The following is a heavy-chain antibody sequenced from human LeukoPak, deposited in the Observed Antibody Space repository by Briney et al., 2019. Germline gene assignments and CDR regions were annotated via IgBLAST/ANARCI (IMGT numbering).Heavy chain of an antibody. CDR1: GYTFTSYD. V-gene: IGHV1-8*01. CDR3: ARGRSGRRQVVVVFGY. Sequence: ASVKVSCKASGYTFTSYDINWVRQATGQGLEWMGWMNPNSGNTGYAQKFQGRVTMTRNTSISTAYMELSSLRSEDTAVYYCARGRSGRRQVVVVFGYWGQGTLVTVFS. J-gene: IGHJ4*02. D-gene: IGHD2-21*01. CDR2: MNPNSGNT.